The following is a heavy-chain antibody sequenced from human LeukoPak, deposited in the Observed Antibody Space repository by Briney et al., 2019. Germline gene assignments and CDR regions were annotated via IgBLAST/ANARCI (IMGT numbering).Heavy chain of an antibody. CDR2: IYYTGT. Sequence: SETLSLTCTVSGGSVTDYYWSWIRQSPGKGLEWIGYIYYTGTSYNPSLKSRVTISADTSKNQFSLKLISVTAADTAVYYCARETSQKGAHYMDVWGKGTTVTISS. CDR1: GGSVTDYY. D-gene: IGHD3-16*01. V-gene: IGHV4-59*02. CDR3: ARETSQKGAHYMDV. J-gene: IGHJ6*03.